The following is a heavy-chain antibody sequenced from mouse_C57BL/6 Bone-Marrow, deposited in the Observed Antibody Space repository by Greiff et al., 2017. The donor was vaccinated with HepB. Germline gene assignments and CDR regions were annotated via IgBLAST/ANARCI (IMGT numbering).Heavy chain of an antibody. V-gene: IGHV5-4*01. CDR1: GFTFSSYA. J-gene: IGHJ2*01. CDR2: ISDGSSYT. CDR3: ARDLLPYFDY. Sequence: EVKLMESGGGLVKPGGSLKLSCAASGFTFSSYAMSWVRQTPEKRLEWVATISDGSSYTYYPDNVTGRFTISRDNAKNNLYLQMSHLKSEDTAMYYCARDLLPYFDYWGQGTTLTVSS. D-gene: IGHD1-1*01.